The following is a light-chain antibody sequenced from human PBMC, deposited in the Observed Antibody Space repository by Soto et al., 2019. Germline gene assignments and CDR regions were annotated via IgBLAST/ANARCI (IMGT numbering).Light chain of an antibody. J-gene: IGKJ1*01. CDR1: QNISSF. CDR3: QQYDTYPRT. V-gene: IGKV1-39*01. CDR2: AVS. Sequence: IERTEAPSSQTASVGDRGKRTGLSYQNISSFLTWYQQKPGRAPTLLIYAVSTLQVGVPSRFSGSGFGTDFTLTISSLQPAGFATYYCQQYDTYPRTFRQGTNVDIK.